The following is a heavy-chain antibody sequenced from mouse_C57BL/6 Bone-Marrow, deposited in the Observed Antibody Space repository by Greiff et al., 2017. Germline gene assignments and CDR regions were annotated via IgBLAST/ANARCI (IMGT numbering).Heavy chain of an antibody. D-gene: IGHD2-4*01. J-gene: IGHJ4*01. CDR2: IWWDDDK. Sequence: LKESGPGILQPSQTLSLTCSFSGFSLSTFGMGVGWIRQPSGKGLEWLAHIWWDDDKYYNPALKSRLTISKDTSKNQLFLKIANVDTADTATYYCARNDYDDYYAKDYWGQGTSVTVSA. V-gene: IGHV8-8*01. CDR1: GFSLSTFGMG. CDR3: ARNDYDDYYAKDY.